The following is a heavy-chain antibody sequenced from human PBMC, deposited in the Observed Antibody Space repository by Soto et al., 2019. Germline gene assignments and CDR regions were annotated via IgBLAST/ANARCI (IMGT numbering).Heavy chain of an antibody. V-gene: IGHV1-69*01. CDR1: GGTFSSYA. D-gene: IGHD1-7*01. J-gene: IGHJ6*02. Sequence: QVQLVQSGAEVKKPGSSVKVSCKASGGTFSSYAISWVRQAPGQGLEWMGGIIPIFGTANYAQKFQGRVTITADESTSTAYMELSSLRSEDTAVYYCASLILTHKTGTTNGMDVWGQGTTVTVSS. CDR2: IIPIFGTA. CDR3: ASLILTHKTGTTNGMDV.